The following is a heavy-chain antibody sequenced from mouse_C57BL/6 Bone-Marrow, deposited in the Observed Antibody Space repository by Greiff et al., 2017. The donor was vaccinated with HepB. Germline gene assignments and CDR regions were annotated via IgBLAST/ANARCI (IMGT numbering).Heavy chain of an antibody. CDR2: SRNKANDYTT. V-gene: IGHV7-1*01. CDR3: ARDAGGGGFDY. CDR1: GFTFSDFY. Sequence: EVMLVESGGGLVQSGRSLRLSCATSGFTFSDFYMEWVRQAPGKGLEWIAASRNKANDYTTEYSASVKGRFIVSRDTSQSILYLQMNALRAEDTAIYYCARDAGGGGFDYWGQGTTLSVSS. J-gene: IGHJ2*01.